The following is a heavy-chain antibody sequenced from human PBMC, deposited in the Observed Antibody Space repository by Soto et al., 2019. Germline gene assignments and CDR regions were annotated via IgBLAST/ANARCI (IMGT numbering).Heavy chain of an antibody. D-gene: IGHD5-18*01. Sequence: VGSLRLSCAASGFTFSSYAMSWVRQAPGKGLEWVSAISGSGGSTYYADSVKGRFTISRDNSKNTLYLQMNSLRAEDTAVYYCAKHTVMVFWYGMDVWGQGTTVTVSS. V-gene: IGHV3-23*01. CDR3: AKHTVMVFWYGMDV. CDR1: GFTFSSYA. CDR2: ISGSGGST. J-gene: IGHJ6*02.